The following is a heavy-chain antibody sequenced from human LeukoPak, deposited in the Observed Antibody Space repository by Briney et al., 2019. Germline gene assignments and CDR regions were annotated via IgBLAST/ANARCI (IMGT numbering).Heavy chain of an antibody. D-gene: IGHD5-18*01. V-gene: IGHV1-69*05. Sequence: GASVKVSCKASGGTFSSYAISWVRQAPGQGLEWMGGIIPIFGTANYAQKFQGRVTITTDESTSTAYMGLSSLRSEDTAVYYCARDRGYSYGYHWYFDLWGRGTLVTVSS. CDR1: GGTFSSYA. CDR3: ARDRGYSYGYHWYFDL. CDR2: IIPIFGTA. J-gene: IGHJ2*01.